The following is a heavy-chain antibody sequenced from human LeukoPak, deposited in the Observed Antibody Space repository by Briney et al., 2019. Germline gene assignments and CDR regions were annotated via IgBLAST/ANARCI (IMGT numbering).Heavy chain of an antibody. CDR2: INPSGSST. CDR1: GYSFTSHY. J-gene: IGHJ5*02. Sequence: ASVKVSCKASGYSFTSHYMHWVRQAPGQGLEWMGLINPSGSSTLYAQKFQGRVTMTRDMSTTTDYMELSSLRSEDTAVYYCARFQGAIAVDWFDPWGQGTLVTVSS. D-gene: IGHD6-19*01. CDR3: ARFQGAIAVDWFDP. V-gene: IGHV1-46*01.